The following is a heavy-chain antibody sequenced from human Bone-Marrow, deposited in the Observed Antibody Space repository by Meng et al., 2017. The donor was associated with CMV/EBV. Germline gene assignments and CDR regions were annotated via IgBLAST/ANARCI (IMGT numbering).Heavy chain of an antibody. Sequence: GSLRPSCTVSGGSISSSSYYWGWIRQPPGKGLEWIGSIYYSGSTYYNPSLKSRVTISVDTSKNQFSLKLSSVTAADTAVYYCARLSADFWSGYYSYYFDYWGQGTTVTVSS. V-gene: IGHV4-39*01. CDR3: ARLSADFWSGYYSYYFDY. D-gene: IGHD3-3*01. CDR2: IYYSGST. CDR1: GGSISSSSYY. J-gene: IGHJ4*03.